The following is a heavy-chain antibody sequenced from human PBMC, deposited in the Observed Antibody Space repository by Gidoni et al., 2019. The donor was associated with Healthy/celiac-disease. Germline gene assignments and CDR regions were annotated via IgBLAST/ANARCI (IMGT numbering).Heavy chain of an antibody. CDR2: ISYDGSNK. CDR3: AKDHPKYYAFDY. V-gene: IGHV3-30*18. J-gene: IGHJ4*02. D-gene: IGHD3-10*01. Sequence: GESGGGVVQPGRSLRLSCAASGFTFSSYGMHWVRQAPGKGLEWVAVISYDGSNKYYADSVKGRFTISRDNSKNTLYLQMNSLRAEDTAVYYCAKDHPKYYAFDYWGQGTLVTVSS. CDR1: GFTFSSYG.